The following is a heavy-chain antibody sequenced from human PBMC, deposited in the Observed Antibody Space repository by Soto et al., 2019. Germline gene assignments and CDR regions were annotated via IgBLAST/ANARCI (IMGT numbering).Heavy chain of an antibody. CDR2: ISGSGGST. J-gene: IGHJ4*02. CDR3: ANEGKRLYQLPLLRY. CDR1: GFTFSSYA. V-gene: IGHV3-23*01. D-gene: IGHD2-2*01. Sequence: GGSLRLSCAASGFTFSSYAMSWVRQAPGKGLEWVSAISGSGGSTYYADSVKGRFTISRDNSKNTLYLQMNSLRAEDTAVYYCANEGKRLYQLPLLRYWGQGTLVTVSS.